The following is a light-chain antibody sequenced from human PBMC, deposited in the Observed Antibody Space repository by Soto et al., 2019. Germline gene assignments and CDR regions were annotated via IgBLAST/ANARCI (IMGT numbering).Light chain of an antibody. CDR3: SSYSSSATPDV. V-gene: IGLV2-11*01. CDR1: SSDVGGYEY. J-gene: IGLJ1*01. CDR2: AVT. Sequence: QSALTQPRSVSGSPGQSVTISCTGTSSDVGGYEYVSWYQQYPGKAPKLMIYAVTRRPSGVPDRFSGSKSGNAAFLTISGLQAEDEADYYCSSYSSSATPDVFGTGTKLTVL.